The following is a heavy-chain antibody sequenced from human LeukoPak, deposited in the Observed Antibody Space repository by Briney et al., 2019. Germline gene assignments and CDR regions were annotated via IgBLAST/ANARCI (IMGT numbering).Heavy chain of an antibody. D-gene: IGHD3-22*01. V-gene: IGHV3-30*02. J-gene: IGHJ4*02. CDR1: GFTFRSYG. Sequence: GGSLRLSCAASGFTFRSYGMHWVRQAPGKGLEWVAFIRYDGSNKYCTDSVKGRFTISRDNSKNTLYLQMNSLRAEDTAVYYGAKDFSVYYYDSRVLDYWGQGTLVTVSS. CDR3: AKDFSVYYYDSRVLDY. CDR2: IRYDGSNK.